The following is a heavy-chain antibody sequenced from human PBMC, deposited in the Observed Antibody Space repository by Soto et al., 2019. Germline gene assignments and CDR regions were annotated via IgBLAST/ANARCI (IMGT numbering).Heavy chain of an antibody. CDR2: IYHSGSA. CDR3: ARVERIAALRYYYGMDV. CDR1: GGSISSSNW. Sequence: TSETLSLTCAVSGGSISSSNWWSWVRQPPGKGLEWIGEIYHSGSANYNPSLKSRVTISVDKSKNQFSLKLSSVTAADTAVYYCARVERIAALRYYYGMDVWGQGTTVTVSS. V-gene: IGHV4-4*02. J-gene: IGHJ6*02. D-gene: IGHD6-6*01.